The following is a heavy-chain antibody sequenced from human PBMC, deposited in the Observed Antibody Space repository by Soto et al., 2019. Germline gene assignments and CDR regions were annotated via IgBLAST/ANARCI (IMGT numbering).Heavy chain of an antibody. CDR3: ARAQGPFSNYFDS. Sequence: EVQLVESGGGLVKPGGSLRLSCAASGFTFSSYAMYWIRQTPGKGLEWVSSIGYRGSHIYYADSVRGRFTVSRDNARNSLYQQMNSLRAEDAAVYYCARAQGPFSNYFDSWGQGTQVTVSS. CDR2: IGYRGSHI. J-gene: IGHJ4*02. V-gene: IGHV3-21*01. CDR1: GFTFSSYA.